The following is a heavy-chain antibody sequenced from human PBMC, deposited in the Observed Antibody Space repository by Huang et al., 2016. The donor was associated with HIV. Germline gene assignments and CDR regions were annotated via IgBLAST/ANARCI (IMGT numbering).Heavy chain of an antibody. CDR2: SNWNGESD. J-gene: IGHJ6*03. D-gene: IGHD3-3*01. CDR3: ARGYNFWSGYYTDKYYMDV. CDR1: GFTFDDYG. Sequence: EVILVESGGGVVRPGGSLSLSCAISGFTFDDYGRSWVRQAKGKGREGVCGSNWNGESDSYADSVTGRFTVSKDNANNSLFLQMKRLRAEDTALYYCARGYNFWSGYYTDKYYMDVWGKVTTVGVSS. V-gene: IGHV3-20*04.